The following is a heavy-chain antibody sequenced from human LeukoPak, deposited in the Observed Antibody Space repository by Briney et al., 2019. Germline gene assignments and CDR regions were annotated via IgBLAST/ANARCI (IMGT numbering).Heavy chain of an antibody. D-gene: IGHD3-10*01. J-gene: IGHJ5*02. CDR2: IYHSGST. CDR3: ARVHTMVRGVMPNWFDP. V-gene: IGHV4-38-2*02. CDR1: GYSISSGYY. Sequence: PSETLSLTCTVSGYSISSGYYWGWIRQPPGKGLEWIGSIYHSGSTYYNPSLKSRVTISVDTSKNQFSLKLSSVTAADPAVYYCARVHTMVRGVMPNWFDPWGQGTLVTVSS.